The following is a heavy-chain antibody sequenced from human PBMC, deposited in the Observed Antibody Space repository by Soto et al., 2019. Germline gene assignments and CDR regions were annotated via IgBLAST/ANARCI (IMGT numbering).Heavy chain of an antibody. D-gene: IGHD1-26*01. Sequence: ESGGGVVQPGRSLRLSCVGSAFTFSDYAIHWVRQAPGKGQDWVAAISYDGSGTYYADSVKGRFTISRDNSKNTLYLQMNSLRVEDTAVYYCARDARIGTDWYFDLWGRGTLVTVSS. CDR1: AFTFSDYA. CDR2: ISYDGSGT. V-gene: IGHV3-30-3*01. J-gene: IGHJ2*01. CDR3: ARDARIGTDWYFDL.